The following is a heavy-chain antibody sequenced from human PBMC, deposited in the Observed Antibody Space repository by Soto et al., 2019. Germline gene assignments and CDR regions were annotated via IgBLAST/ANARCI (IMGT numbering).Heavy chain of an antibody. Sequence: DVQLLESGGGLVQPGGSLRLFCAASGFTFRSYAMSWVRQAPGKGLEWVSGISGSGISTHYADSVKGRFTVSRDNSKNTLYLQMNSLRAEDTAVYNCAKEPVGPDWYFDLWGRDTLVTVSS. CDR3: AKEPVGPDWYFDL. V-gene: IGHV3-23*01. CDR2: ISGSGIST. CDR1: GFTFRSYA. J-gene: IGHJ2*01.